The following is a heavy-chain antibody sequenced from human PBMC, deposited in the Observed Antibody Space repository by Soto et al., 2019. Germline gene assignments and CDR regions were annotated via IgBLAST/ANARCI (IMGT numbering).Heavy chain of an antibody. Sequence: QVQLAQSGAEVKKPGSSVKVSCKASGGAFSDYAFSWVRQAPGRGLEWLGGIMPIFRAPDYAQKFQGRVTITADEFTRTAYMEMNSLRSEDTAVYYCASWLKGPDIGNYYYGMDVWGQGTTVTVS. J-gene: IGHJ6*02. D-gene: IGHD2-15*01. CDR1: GGAFSDYA. V-gene: IGHV1-69*12. CDR3: ASWLKGPDIGNYYYGMDV. CDR2: IMPIFRAP.